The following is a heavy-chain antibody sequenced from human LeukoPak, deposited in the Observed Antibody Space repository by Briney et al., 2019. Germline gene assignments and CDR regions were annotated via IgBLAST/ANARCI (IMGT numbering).Heavy chain of an antibody. J-gene: IGHJ6*02. D-gene: IGHD3-9*01. Sequence: PSETLSLTCAVYGGSFSGYYWSWIRQPPGKGLEWIGEINHSGSTNYNPSLKSRVTISVDTSKNQFSLKLSSVTAADTAVYYCARGGLLRYFDWLSPDYYYYGMDVWGQGTTVTVSS. CDR2: INHSGST. CDR3: ARGGLLRYFDWLSPDYYYYGMDV. V-gene: IGHV4-34*01. CDR1: GGSFSGYY.